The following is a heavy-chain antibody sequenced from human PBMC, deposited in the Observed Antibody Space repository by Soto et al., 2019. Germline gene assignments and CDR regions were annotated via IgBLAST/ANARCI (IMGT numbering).Heavy chain of an antibody. D-gene: IGHD3-10*01. Sequence: ITLKESGPTLVKPTQTLTLTCTFSGFSLSTSGGGVGWNRQPPGKALEWLALIFWDDDKRYSPSLTSRLTITKDTSKNQVVLTTTNRNPVDRGTYYLGRRPYTSGRHTVWFGPWGQGTLVPVSS. CDR3: GRRPYTSGRHTVWFGP. CDR2: IFWDDDK. J-gene: IGHJ5*02. V-gene: IGHV2-5*02. CDR1: GFSLSTSGGG.